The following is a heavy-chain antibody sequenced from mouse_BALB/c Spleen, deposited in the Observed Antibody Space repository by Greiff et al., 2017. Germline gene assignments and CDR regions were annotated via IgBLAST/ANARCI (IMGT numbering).Heavy chain of an antibody. Sequence: QVQLQQPGAELVKPGASVKLSCKASGYTFTSYWMHWVKQRPGQGLEWIGEINPSNGRTNYNEKFKSKATLTVDKSSSTAYMQLSSLTSEDSAVYYCARRIYGRDFDYWGQGTTRTVSS. CDR3: ARRIYGRDFDY. J-gene: IGHJ2*01. D-gene: IGHD1-1*01. CDR2: INPSNGRT. V-gene: IGHV1S81*02. CDR1: GYTFTSYW.